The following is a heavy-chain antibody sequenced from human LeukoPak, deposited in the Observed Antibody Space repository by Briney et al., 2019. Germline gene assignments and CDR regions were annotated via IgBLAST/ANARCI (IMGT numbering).Heavy chain of an antibody. J-gene: IGHJ5*02. CDR3: ARDIVAARRDNWFDP. CDR2: ISAYNGNT. Sequence: ASVTVSCKASGYTFTSYGISWVRRAPGQGLEWMGWISAYNGNTNYAQKLQGRVTMTTDTSTSTAYMELRSLRSDDTAVYYCARDIVAARRDNWFDPWGQGTLVTVSS. D-gene: IGHD6-6*01. V-gene: IGHV1-18*01. CDR1: GYTFTSYG.